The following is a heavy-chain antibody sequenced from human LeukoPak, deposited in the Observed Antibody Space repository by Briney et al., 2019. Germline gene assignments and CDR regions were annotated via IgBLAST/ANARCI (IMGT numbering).Heavy chain of an antibody. CDR2: IYYSGST. J-gene: IGHJ3*02. CDR1: GGSISSSSYY. Sequence: SETLSLTCTVSGGSISSSSYYWGWIRQPPGKGLEWIGSIYYSGSTYYNPSLKSRVTISVDTSKNQFSLKLSSVTAADTAVYYCARGRDSSGFAFDIWGQGTMVTVSS. V-gene: IGHV4-39*07. D-gene: IGHD3-22*01. CDR3: ARGRDSSGFAFDI.